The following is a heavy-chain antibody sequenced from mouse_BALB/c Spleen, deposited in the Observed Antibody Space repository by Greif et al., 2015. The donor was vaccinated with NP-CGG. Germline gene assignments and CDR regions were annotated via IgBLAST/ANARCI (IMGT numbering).Heavy chain of an antibody. Sequence: EVKVVESGGGLVQPGGPLRLSCATSGFTFTDYYMSWVRQPPGKALEWLGFIRNKANGYTTEYSASVKGRFTISRDNSQSILYLQMNTLRAEDSATYYCARDGNYWVYWGQGTTLTVSS. CDR2: IRNKANGYTT. J-gene: IGHJ2*01. V-gene: IGHV7-3*02. D-gene: IGHD2-1*01. CDR1: GFTFTDYY. CDR3: ARDGNYWVY.